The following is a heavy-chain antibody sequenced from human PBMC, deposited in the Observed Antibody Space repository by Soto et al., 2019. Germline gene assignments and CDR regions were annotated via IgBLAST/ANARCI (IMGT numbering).Heavy chain of an antibody. CDR1: GGTFSSYA. D-gene: IGHD3-3*01. V-gene: IGHV1-69*13. J-gene: IGHJ6*02. Sequence: SVKVSCKASGGTFSSYAISWVRQAPGQGLEWMGGIIPIVGTANYAQKFQGRVTITADESTSTAYMELSSLRSEDTAVYYCARDTTPIFGQSDVWGQGTTVTVSS. CDR3: ARDTTPIFGQSDV. CDR2: IIPIVGTA.